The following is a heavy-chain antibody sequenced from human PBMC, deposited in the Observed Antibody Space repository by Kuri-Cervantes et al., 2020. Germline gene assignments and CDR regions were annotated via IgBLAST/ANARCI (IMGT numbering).Heavy chain of an antibody. J-gene: IGHJ4*02. V-gene: IGHV3-23*01. CDR2: ISGSGGNT. CDR3: VRSRGGDCHHDY. Sequence: GESLKISCAASGFTVSSNYMSWVRQAPGKGLEWVSAISGSGGNTYYADSVKGRFTISRDNSRSTLFLQMNSLRPEDMAVYYCVRSRGGDCHHDYWGQGTLVTVSS. D-gene: IGHD2-21*02. CDR1: GFTVSSNY.